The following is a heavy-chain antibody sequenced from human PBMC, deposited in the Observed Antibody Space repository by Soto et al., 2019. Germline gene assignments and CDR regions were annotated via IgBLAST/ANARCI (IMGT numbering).Heavy chain of an antibody. V-gene: IGHV1-18*01. J-gene: IGHJ6*02. D-gene: IGHD5-12*01. CDR2: ISTYNGDT. CDR1: GYTFTRSG. Sequence: QVQLVQSGAEVKKPGASVKVSCKASGYTFTRSGISWVRQAPGQGREWMGGISTYNGDTYYAQTFQGRVTMTTDTSTSTVYMELRSLRSDDTAVYYCAREGVAPYYYYGMDVWGQGTPVTVSS. CDR3: AREGVAPYYYYGMDV.